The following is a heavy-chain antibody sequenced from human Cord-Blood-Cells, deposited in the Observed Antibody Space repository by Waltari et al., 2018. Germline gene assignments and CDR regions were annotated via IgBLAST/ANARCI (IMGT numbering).Heavy chain of an antibody. CDR3: ARESFNSSSYDY. V-gene: IGHV4-34*01. CDR2: INHSGST. Sequence: QVQLQQWGAGLLTPSETLSLTCAVYGGSFSGYYWSWIRQPPGKGLEWIGEINHSGSTNYNPSLKSRVTISVDTSKNQFSLKLSSVTAADTAVYYCARESFNSSSYDYWGQGTLVTVSS. J-gene: IGHJ4*02. CDR1: GGSFSGYY. D-gene: IGHD6-6*01.